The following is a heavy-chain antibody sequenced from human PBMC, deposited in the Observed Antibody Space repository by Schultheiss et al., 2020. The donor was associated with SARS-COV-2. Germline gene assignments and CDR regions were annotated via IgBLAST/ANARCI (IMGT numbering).Heavy chain of an antibody. D-gene: IGHD1-26*01. V-gene: IGHV4-38-2*01. CDR2: ISHSGST. Sequence: SETLSLTCAVSGYSITSAYSWGWIRLPPAKGLEWIGSISHSGSTCYNPSLNSRASISIDTSKNQFSLRLTSVTAADTAVYYCVRMRSLYYIDVWGKGTAVTVSS. CDR1: GYSITSAYS. J-gene: IGHJ6*03. CDR3: VRMRSLYYIDV.